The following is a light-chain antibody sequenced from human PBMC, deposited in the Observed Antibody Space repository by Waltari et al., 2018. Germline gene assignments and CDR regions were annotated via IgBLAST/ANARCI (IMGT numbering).Light chain of an antibody. V-gene: IGKV3-15*01. CDR3: QQYNSYSRT. J-gene: IGKJ1*01. CDR1: QSISTN. Sequence: IVMTQSPATLSVSPGERATLSCRASQSISTNLAWFQEKPGQAPRLLIYGASARATGVPARFSGSGSGTYFTLVISSLQPDDFATYYCQQYNSYSRTFGQGTKVEIK. CDR2: GAS.